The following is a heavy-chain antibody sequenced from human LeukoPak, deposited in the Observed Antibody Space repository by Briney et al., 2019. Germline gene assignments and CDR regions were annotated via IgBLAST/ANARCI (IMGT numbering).Heavy chain of an antibody. D-gene: IGHD3-10*01. V-gene: IGHV1-69*13. CDR1: GGTFRSAT. CDR2: IILMFGTT. CDR3: TRNEHKGSATFNY. J-gene: IGHJ4*02. Sequence: SVKVSCKACGGTFRSATMSCVRQAPGQGLEWVGHIILMFGTTTYAQKFQGRVTITADESTRTVHMELNSMTSDDTAIYYCTRNEHKGSATFNYWGQGTLVIVSS.